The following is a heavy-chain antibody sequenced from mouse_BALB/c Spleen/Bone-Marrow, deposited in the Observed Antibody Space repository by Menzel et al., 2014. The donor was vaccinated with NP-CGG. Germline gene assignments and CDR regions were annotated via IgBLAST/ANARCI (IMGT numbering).Heavy chain of an antibody. CDR1: GFTFTDYF. J-gene: IGHJ2*01. D-gene: IGHD2-4*01. CDR3: ARGYYDDY. CDR2: IRNKANGYTT. V-gene: IGHV7-3*02. Sequence: EVKLMESGGGLVQPGGSLRLSCATSGFTFTDYFMTWVRQPPGKAFEWLGFIRNKANGYTTEYSASVKGRFTISRNNSQSILYLQMNTLRAEDSATYYCARGYYDDYWGQGTTLTVSS.